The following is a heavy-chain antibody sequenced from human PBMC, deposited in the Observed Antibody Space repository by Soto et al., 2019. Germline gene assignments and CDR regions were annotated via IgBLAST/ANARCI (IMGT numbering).Heavy chain of an antibody. CDR1: GFPLSTSRVS. D-gene: IGHD1-26*01. Sequence: QITLKESGPTLVKPTQTLTLTCTFSGFPLSTSRVSVGCIRQPPGKALEWLALIYWDDDKRYSPSLKSRLTITKDTSKNQVVLTMTNMDPVDTATYYCAHSALQTGDFDYWGQGTLVTVSS. J-gene: IGHJ4*02. CDR3: AHSALQTGDFDY. V-gene: IGHV2-5*02. CDR2: IYWDDDK.